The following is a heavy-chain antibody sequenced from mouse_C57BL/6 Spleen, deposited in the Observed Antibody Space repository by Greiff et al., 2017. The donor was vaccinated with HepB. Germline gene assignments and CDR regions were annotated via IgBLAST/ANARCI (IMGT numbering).Heavy chain of an antibody. CDR1: GFNIKDDY. Sequence: EVQLQQSGAELVRPGASVKLSCTASGFNIKDDYMHWVKQRPEQGLAWIGWIDPENGDTEYASKFQGKATITADTSSNTAYLQLSSLTSEDTAICYGTTRWLLLAYWGQGTLVTVSA. CDR2: IDPENGDT. CDR3: TTRWLLLAY. V-gene: IGHV14-4*01. D-gene: IGHD2-3*01. J-gene: IGHJ3*01.